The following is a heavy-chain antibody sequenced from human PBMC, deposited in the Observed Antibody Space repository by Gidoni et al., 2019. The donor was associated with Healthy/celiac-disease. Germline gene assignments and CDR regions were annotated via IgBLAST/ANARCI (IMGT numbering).Heavy chain of an antibody. CDR3: AKEGPVRGFLEWLTHRPNYFDY. CDR2: ISYDGSNK. CDR1: GFTFSSYA. Sequence: QVQLVESGGGVVQPGRSLRLSCAASGFTFSSYAMHWVRQAPGKGLEWVAVISYDGSNKYYADSVKGRFTISRDNSKNTLYLQMNSLRAEDTAVYYCAKEGPVRGFLEWLTHRPNYFDYWGQGTLVTVSS. D-gene: IGHD3-3*01. J-gene: IGHJ4*02. V-gene: IGHV3-30*04.